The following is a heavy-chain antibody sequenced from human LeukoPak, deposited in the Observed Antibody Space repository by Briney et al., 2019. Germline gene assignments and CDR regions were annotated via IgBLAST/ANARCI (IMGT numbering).Heavy chain of an antibody. CDR1: GFTFSSYS. CDR2: ISSSSNYI. V-gene: IGHV3-21*01. Sequence: GGSLRLSCAASGFTFSSYSINWVRQAPGKGLEWVSSISSSSNYIYYADSVKGRFTISRDNAKNSLYLQMNSLGAEDTAVYYCARGPSSGWYLKGWLDPWGQGTLVTVSS. D-gene: IGHD6-19*01. J-gene: IGHJ5*02. CDR3: ARGPSSGWYLKGWLDP.